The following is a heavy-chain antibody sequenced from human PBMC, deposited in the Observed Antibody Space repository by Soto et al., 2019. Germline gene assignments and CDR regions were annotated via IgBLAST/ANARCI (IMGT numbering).Heavy chain of an antibody. CDR2: TYYRSKWYN. J-gene: IGHJ6*02. V-gene: IGHV6-1*01. CDR3: ARGNKLWGGYGMDV. CDR1: WASFSSNSGA. D-gene: IGHD3-3*01. Sequence: SQALSLTCSSSWASFSSNSGACNCIRQSPSRGLEWLGRTYYRSKWYNDYAVSVKSRITINPDTSKNQFSLQLNSVTPEDTAVYYCARGNKLWGGYGMDVWGQGTTVTVSS.